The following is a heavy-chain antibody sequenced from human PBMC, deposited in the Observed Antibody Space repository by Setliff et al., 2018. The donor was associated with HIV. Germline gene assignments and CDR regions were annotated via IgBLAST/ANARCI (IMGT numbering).Heavy chain of an antibody. V-gene: IGHV1-2*02. D-gene: IGHD1-26*01. CDR2: IIPNSDGT. Sequence: ASVKVSCKASGYKFTNYYIHWVRQAPGQGLEWMGWIIPNSDGTNLAQRSQGRITMTTDTSLTTAYMDLSSLTSDDTAVYYCALASIVSTARWNHWGRGTTVTVSS. J-gene: IGHJ4*02. CDR3: ALASIVSTARWNH. CDR1: GYKFTNYY.